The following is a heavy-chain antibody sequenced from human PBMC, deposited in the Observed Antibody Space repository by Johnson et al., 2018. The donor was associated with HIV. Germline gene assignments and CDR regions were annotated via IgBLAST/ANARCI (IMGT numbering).Heavy chain of an antibody. Sequence: EVQLVESGGGLVQPGRSLRLSCAPSGFTFSSYWMHWVRHAPGKGLVWVSSINSDGTTTNYADSVKGRFTISRDKAKNTLHLQMNSLRAEDTAVYYCARETRDDAFDIWGQGTMVTVSS. CDR1: GFTFSSYW. CDR2: INSDGTTT. CDR3: ARETRDDAFDI. V-gene: IGHV3-74*01. J-gene: IGHJ3*02. D-gene: IGHD4-11*01.